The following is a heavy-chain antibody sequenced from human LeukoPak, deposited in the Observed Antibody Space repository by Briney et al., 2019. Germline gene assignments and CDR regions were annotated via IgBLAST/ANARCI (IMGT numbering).Heavy chain of an antibody. CDR1: GGSISSYY. D-gene: IGHD3-3*01. CDR2: IYYSGST. CDR3: ARDITIFGVVIAYYFDY. Sequence: SETLSLTCTVSGGSISSYYWSWIRQPPGHGLEWIGYIYYSGSTNYNPSLKSRVTISVDTSKNQFSLKLSSVTAADTAVYYCARDITIFGVVIAYYFDYWGQGTLVTVSS. V-gene: IGHV4-59*01. J-gene: IGHJ4*02.